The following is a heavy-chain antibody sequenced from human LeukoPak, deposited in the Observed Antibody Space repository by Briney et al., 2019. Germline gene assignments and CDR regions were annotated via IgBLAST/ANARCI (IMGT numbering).Heavy chain of an antibody. CDR1: GYTFTSYG. D-gene: IGHD3-22*01. Sequence: ASVKVSCKASGYTFTSYGISWVRQAPGQGLEWMGWISAYNGNTNYAQKLQGRVTMTTDTSTSKAYMELRSLRSDDTAVYYCAGASDYYDSIEFDYWGQGTLVTVSS. CDR3: AGASDYYDSIEFDY. V-gene: IGHV1-18*01. J-gene: IGHJ4*02. CDR2: ISAYNGNT.